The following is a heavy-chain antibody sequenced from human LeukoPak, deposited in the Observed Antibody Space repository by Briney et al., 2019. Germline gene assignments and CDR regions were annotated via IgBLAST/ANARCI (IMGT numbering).Heavy chain of an antibody. D-gene: IGHD3-10*01. Sequence: SETLSLTCTVSGGSISSNSYYWDWIRQPPGKGLEWIGNIYYSGSTYYNPSLRSRVTISVDTSKNQFSLNLSSVTAADTAVYYCARGGYYYGSGSLAPFDYWGQGTLVTVSS. CDR1: GGSISSNSYY. CDR2: IYYSGST. J-gene: IGHJ4*02. CDR3: ARGGYYYGSGSLAPFDY. V-gene: IGHV4-39*07.